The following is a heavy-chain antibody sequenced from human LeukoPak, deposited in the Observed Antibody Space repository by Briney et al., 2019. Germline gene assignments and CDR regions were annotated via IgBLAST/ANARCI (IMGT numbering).Heavy chain of an antibody. Sequence: SGGSLRLSCAASGFTFSSYGMHWVRQAPGKGLEWVAFIRYDGSNKYYADSVKGRFTISRDNSKNTLYLQMNSLRAEDTAVYYCAKRSYTKNAFDIWGQGTMVTVSS. CDR1: GFTFSSYG. V-gene: IGHV3-30*02. CDR3: AKRSYTKNAFDI. D-gene: IGHD2-2*02. CDR2: IRYDGSNK. J-gene: IGHJ3*02.